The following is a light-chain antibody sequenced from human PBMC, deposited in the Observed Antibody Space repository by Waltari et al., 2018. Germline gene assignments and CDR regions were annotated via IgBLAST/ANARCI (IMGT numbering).Light chain of an antibody. J-gene: IGKJ3*01. V-gene: IGKV3-20*01. CDR1: QSLSRSY. CDR2: GAS. CDR3: HQYVSSPTT. Sequence: EVVFTQSPVTLSFSPVERATLSCRASQSLSRSYLAWYQHKPGQAPRLLVFGASTRATGIPDRFSGTGSGKDFTLTSSRLEPEDSGVYYCHQYVSSPTTFGPGTKVDIK.